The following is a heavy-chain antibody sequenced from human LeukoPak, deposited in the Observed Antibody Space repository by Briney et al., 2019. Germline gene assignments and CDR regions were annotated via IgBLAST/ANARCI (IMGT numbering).Heavy chain of an antibody. CDR2: INWIGIST. CDR1: GFTFDNYG. Sequence: GGSLRLSCAASGFTFDNYGISWVRQAPGKGLEWVSSINWIGISTSYADSVKGRFTISRDIAKNTVYLQMNNLRAEDTAVYFCAGGGKIYGEISSSKDVWGKGTTVTISS. V-gene: IGHV3-20*04. D-gene: IGHD2/OR15-2a*01. J-gene: IGHJ6*04. CDR3: AGGGKIYGEISSSKDV.